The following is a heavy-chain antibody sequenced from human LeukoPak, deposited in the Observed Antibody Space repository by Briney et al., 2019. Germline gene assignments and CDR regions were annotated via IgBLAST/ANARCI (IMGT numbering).Heavy chain of an antibody. CDR3: GRDWKVDY. V-gene: IGHV3-33*01. CDR1: GFTFCSYG. D-gene: IGHD1-1*01. J-gene: IGHJ4*02. CDR2: IWYDGSNK. Sequence: PGRSLRLSCAASGFTFCSYGMRWVRQAPGKGLEWVAVIWYDGSNKYYADSVKGRFTISRDNSKNTLYLQMNSLRVEDTAIYYCGRDWKVDYWGQGTLVTVSS.